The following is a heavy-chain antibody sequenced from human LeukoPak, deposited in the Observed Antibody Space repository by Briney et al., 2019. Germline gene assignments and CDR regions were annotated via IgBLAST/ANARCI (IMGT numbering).Heavy chain of an antibody. CDR2: INHSGST. CDR1: GGSFSGYY. J-gene: IGHJ4*02. V-gene: IGHV4-34*01. Sequence: PSGTLSLTCAVYGGSFSGYYWSWIRQPPGKGLEWIGEINHSGSTNYNPSLKSRVTISVDTSKNQFSLKLSSVTAADTAVYYCARKKFGVVIDYWGQGTLVTVSS. CDR3: ARKKFGVVIDY. D-gene: IGHD3-3*01.